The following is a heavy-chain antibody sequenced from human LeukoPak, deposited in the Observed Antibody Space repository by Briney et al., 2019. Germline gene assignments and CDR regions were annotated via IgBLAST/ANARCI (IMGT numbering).Heavy chain of an antibody. Sequence: PSETLSLTCTVSGGSISSGSYYWSWIRQPAGKGLEWIGRIYTSGSTNYNPSLKSRVTISVDTSKNQFSLKLSSVTAADTAVYYCATGQYDSDLDYWGQGTLVTVSS. V-gene: IGHV4-61*02. J-gene: IGHJ4*02. CDR3: ATGQYDSDLDY. CDR1: GGSISSGSYY. CDR2: IYTSGST. D-gene: IGHD3-3*01.